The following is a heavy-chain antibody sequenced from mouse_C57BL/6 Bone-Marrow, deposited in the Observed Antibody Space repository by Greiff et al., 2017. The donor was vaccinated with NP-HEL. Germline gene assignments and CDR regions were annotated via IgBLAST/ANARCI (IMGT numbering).Heavy chain of an antibody. J-gene: IGHJ4*01. CDR1: GFTFSSYG. CDR2: ISSGGSYT. V-gene: IGHV5-6*01. Sequence: EVQLVESGGDLVKPGGSLKLSCAASGFTFSSYGMSWVRQTPDKRLEWVATISSGGSYTYYPDSVKGRFTISRDNAKNTLYLQMSSLKSEDTAMDYCARHPDFYAMDYWGQGTSVTVSS. CDR3: ARHPDFYAMDY.